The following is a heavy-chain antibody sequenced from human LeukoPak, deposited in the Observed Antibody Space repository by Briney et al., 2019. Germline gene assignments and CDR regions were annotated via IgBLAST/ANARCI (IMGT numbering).Heavy chain of an antibody. D-gene: IGHD1-26*01. CDR2: IYYSGST. CDR3: ARSRLLGYYFDY. V-gene: IGHV4-59*08. J-gene: IGHJ4*02. CDR1: GGSISSYY. Sequence: PSETLSLTCTVSGGSISSYYWSWIRQPPGKGLEWIGYIYYSGSTNYNPSLKSRVTISVDTSKNQFSLKLSSVTAADTAVYYCARSRLLGYYFDYWGQGTLVTVSS.